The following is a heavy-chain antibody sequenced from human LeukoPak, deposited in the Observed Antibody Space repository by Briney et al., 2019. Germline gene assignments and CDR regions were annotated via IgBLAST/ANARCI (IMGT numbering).Heavy chain of an antibody. CDR1: GFTFSSYG. J-gene: IGHJ3*02. CDR2: ISSSSSYI. CDR3: ARGIYYYDSSGYYGDDAFDI. V-gene: IGHV3-21*01. D-gene: IGHD3-22*01. Sequence: GGSLRLSCAASGFTFSSYGMHWVRQAPGKGLEWVSSISSSSSYIYYADSVKGRFTISRDNAKNSLYMQMNSLRAEDTAVYYCARGIYYYDSSGYYGDDAFDIWGQGTMVTVSS.